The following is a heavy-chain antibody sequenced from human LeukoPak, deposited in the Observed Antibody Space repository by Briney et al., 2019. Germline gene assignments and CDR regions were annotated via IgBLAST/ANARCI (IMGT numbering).Heavy chain of an antibody. CDR3: AKDGPTMVRGVAYHDY. J-gene: IGHJ4*02. D-gene: IGHD3-10*01. CDR2: IWYDGSNK. CDR1: GFTFSSYG. Sequence: GGSLRLSCAASGFTFSSYGMHWVRQAPGKGLEWVAVIWYDGSNKYYADSVKGRFTISRDNCKNTLYLQMNSLKAEDTAVYYCAKDGPTMVRGVAYHDYWGQGTLVTVSS. V-gene: IGHV3-33*06.